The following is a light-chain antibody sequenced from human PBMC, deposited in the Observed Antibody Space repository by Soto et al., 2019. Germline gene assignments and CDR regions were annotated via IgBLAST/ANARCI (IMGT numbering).Light chain of an antibody. CDR2: GAS. CDR1: QSVSSN. V-gene: IGKV3-15*01. Sequence: EIVMTQSPATLSVSPGERATLSCRASQSVSSNLAWYQQKPGQAPRLLIYGASTRATGIPARFSGSGSGTEFPLTISSLQSEEFAVYYCQQYGTWWTFGQGTKEEIK. CDR3: QQYGTWWT. J-gene: IGKJ1*01.